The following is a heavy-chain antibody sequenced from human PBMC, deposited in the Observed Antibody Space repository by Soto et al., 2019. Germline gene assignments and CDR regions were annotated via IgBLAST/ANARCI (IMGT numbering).Heavy chain of an antibody. Sequence: PWGSLRLSCAAAGFTFSRYGMHWVRQAPGEGLEWVAIIYYDGTNEYDADSVRGRFTISKDTSKNTLYLQMNSLRAGATAVYHCARHRGAWTTGSIDYWGQGTLVTVSS. J-gene: IGHJ4*02. V-gene: IGHV3-33*01. CDR3: ARHRGAWTTGSIDY. CDR1: GFTFSRYG. CDR2: IYYDGTNE. D-gene: IGHD4-17*01.